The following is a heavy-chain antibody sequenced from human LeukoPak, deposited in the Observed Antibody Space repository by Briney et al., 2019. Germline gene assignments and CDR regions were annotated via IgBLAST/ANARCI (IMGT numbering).Heavy chain of an antibody. J-gene: IGHJ6*03. V-gene: IGHV4-59*01. CDR1: GGSISSYY. Sequence: PSETLSLTCTVSGGSISSYYWSWIRQPPGKGLEWIGYIYHSGSTNYNPSLKSRVTISVDTSKNQFSLKLSSVTAADTAVYYCARVVTKTYYYYYMDVWGKGTTVTISS. CDR3: ARVVTKTYYYYYMDV. CDR2: IYHSGST. D-gene: IGHD5-18*01.